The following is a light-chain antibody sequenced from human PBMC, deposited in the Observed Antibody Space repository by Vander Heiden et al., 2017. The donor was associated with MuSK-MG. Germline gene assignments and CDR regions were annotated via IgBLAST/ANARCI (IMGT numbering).Light chain of an antibody. CDR2: DAS. V-gene: IGKV1-5*01. J-gene: IGKJ1*01. Sequence: DSERKECPSTLSASVGDRVTITCRASQSISSRLAWYQQKPGKAPKLLIYDASSLESGVPSRFSGSGSGTEFTLTICSLQPDDFAIYYCQQYKSYWTFGQGTKVEIK. CDR1: QSISSR. CDR3: QQYKSYWT.